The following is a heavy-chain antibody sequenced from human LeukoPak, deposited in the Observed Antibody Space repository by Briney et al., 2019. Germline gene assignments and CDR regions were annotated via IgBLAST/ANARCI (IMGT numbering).Heavy chain of an antibody. V-gene: IGHV4-34*01. CDR1: GGSFSGYY. D-gene: IGHD3-10*01. J-gene: IGHJ5*02. CDR3: ARRRKGGTMVRGGTHNWFDP. Sequence: SETLSLTCTVYGGSFSGYYWSWLRQPPGKGLEWIGEINHSGSTNYNPSLKSRVTISVDTSKNQFSLKLSSVTAADTAVYYCARRRKGGTMVRGGTHNWFDPWGQGTLVTVSS. CDR2: INHSGST.